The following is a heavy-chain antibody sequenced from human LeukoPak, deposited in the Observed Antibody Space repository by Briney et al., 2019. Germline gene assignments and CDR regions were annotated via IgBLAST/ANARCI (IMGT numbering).Heavy chain of an antibody. CDR1: GGSISSGDYY. J-gene: IGHJ4*02. Sequence: SETLSLTCTVSGGSISSGDYYWSWIRQPPGKGLEWIGSIYYSGSTYYNPSLKSRVTISVDTSQNQFSLKLSSVTAADTAVYHCARGGDDFWSGYYSVYYWGQGTLVTVSS. CDR3: ARGGDDFWSGYYSVYY. CDR2: IYYSGST. D-gene: IGHD3-3*01. V-gene: IGHV4-30-4*01.